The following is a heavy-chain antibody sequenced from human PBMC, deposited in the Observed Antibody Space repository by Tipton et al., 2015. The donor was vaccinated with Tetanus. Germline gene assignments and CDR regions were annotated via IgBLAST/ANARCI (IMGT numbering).Heavy chain of an antibody. CDR2: ISNGNT. J-gene: IGHJ4*02. V-gene: IGHV4-4*07. CDR3: ASRGYSGRRQIEDY. Sequence: TLSLTCTVSRGPISSYYWSWIRQPAGKGLEWIGHISNGNTDYTPSLKRRVTLSVDTSKNQFSLKLRSVTAADTAVYYCASRGYSGRRQIEDYWGQGIPVIVSA. CDR1: RGPISSYY. D-gene: IGHD5-12*01.